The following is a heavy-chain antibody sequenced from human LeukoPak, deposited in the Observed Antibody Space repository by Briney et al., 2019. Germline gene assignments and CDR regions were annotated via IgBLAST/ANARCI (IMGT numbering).Heavy chain of an antibody. Sequence: SETLSLTCTVPGGSISSSSYYWGWIRQPPGKGLEWIGSIYYSGSTYYNPSLKSRVTISVDTSKNQFSLKLSSVTAADTAVYYCAREGSGWQLDYWGQGTLVTVSS. CDR3: AREGSGWQLDY. CDR2: IYYSGST. V-gene: IGHV4-39*07. D-gene: IGHD6-19*01. J-gene: IGHJ4*02. CDR1: GGSISSSSYY.